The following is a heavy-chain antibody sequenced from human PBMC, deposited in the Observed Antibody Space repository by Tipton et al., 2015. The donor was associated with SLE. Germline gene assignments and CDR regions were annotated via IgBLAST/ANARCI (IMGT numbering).Heavy chain of an antibody. J-gene: IGHJ6*02. V-gene: IGHV3-33*08. CDR2: IWYDGSNK. CDR3: ARELTPYYGMDV. Sequence: SLRLSCAASGFTFSTYGMHWVRQAPGKGLEWVAVIWYDGSNKYYTDSVKGRFTISRDNSKNTLYLQMNSLRAEDTAVYYCARELTPYYGMDVWGQGTTVTVPS. CDR1: GFTFSTYG.